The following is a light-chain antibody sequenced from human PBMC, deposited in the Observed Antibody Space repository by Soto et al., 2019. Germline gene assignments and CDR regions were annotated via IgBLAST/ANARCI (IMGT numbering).Light chain of an antibody. V-gene: IGKV3-20*01. Sequence: IVLTQSPGTLSFSPGERATLSCRASQSVSSSYLAWYQQKPGQAPKVLIYRASSRATGIPDRFSGSGSGTDFTLTISRLEPEDFAVYYCQQYGSSPHTFGQGTKVDIK. CDR2: RAS. CDR3: QQYGSSPHT. J-gene: IGKJ1*01. CDR1: QSVSSSY.